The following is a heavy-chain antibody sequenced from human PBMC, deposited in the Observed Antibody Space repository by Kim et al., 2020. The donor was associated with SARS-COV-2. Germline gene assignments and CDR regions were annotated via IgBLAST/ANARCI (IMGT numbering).Heavy chain of an antibody. Sequence: ASVKVSCKASGYTFTSYAMHWVRQAPGQRLEWMGWINAGNGNTKYSQKFQGRVTITRDTSASTAYMELSSLRSEDTAVYYCARGRYIAVAGGHWGYWGQGTRVAVAS. CDR2: INAGNGNT. J-gene: IGHJ4*02. CDR3: ARGRYIAVAGGHWGY. D-gene: IGHD6-19*01. CDR1: GYTFTSYA. V-gene: IGHV1-3*01.